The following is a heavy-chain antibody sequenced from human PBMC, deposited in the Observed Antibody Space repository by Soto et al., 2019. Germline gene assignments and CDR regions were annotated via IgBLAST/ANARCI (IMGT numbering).Heavy chain of an antibody. CDR3: ARGVWLQPDY. J-gene: IGHJ4*02. CDR2: IYYSGST. Sequence: KPSETLSLTCTVSGGSISSYYWSWIRQPPGKGLEWIGYIYYSGSTNYNPSLKSRVTISVDTSKNQFSLKLSSVTAADTAVYYCARGVWLQPDYWGQGIPVTVSS. CDR1: GGSISSYY. V-gene: IGHV4-59*01. D-gene: IGHD5-12*01.